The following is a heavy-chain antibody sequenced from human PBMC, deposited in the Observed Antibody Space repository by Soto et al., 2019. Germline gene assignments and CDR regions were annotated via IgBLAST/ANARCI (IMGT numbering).Heavy chain of an antibody. J-gene: IGHJ4*02. Sequence: PGGSLRLSCAASGFTFDDYAMHWVRQAPGKGLEWVSGISWNSGSIGYADSVKGRFTISRDNAKNSLHLQMNSLRAEDTALYYCAKANYDYVWGSYRPALFDYWGQGTLVTVSS. D-gene: IGHD3-16*02. CDR3: AKANYDYVWGSYRPALFDY. V-gene: IGHV3-9*01. CDR2: ISWNSGSI. CDR1: GFTFDDYA.